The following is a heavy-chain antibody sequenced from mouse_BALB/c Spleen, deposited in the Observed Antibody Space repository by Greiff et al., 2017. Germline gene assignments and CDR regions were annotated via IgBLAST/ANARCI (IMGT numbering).Heavy chain of an antibody. D-gene: IGHD1-2*01. J-gene: IGHJ1*01. CDR3: ATATGWYFDV. V-gene: IGHV1-82*01. CDR1: GYAFSSSW. CDR2: IYPGDGDT. Sequence: VQLQQSGPELVKPGASVKISCKASGYAFSSSWMNWVKQRPVQGLEWIGRIYPGDGDTNYNGKFKGKATLTADKSSSTAYMQLSSLTSVDSAVYFCATATGWYFDVWGAGTTVTVSS.